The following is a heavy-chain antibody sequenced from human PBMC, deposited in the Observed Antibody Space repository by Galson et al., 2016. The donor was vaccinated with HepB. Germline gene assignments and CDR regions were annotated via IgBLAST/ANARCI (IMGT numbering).Heavy chain of an antibody. CDR2: DSMDGRRK. J-gene: IGHJ5*02. CDR1: GFTFSQRG. D-gene: IGHD2/OR15-2a*01. CDR3: AKRHEYCPPVGCSVDA. Sequence: SLRLSCAASGFTFSQRGMHWVRQAPGKGLEWVAADSMDGRRKWYAESVEGRFTISRDNSNNMLFLQMSSLRVDDTAVYYCAKRHEYCPPVGCSVDAWGQGTLVSVSS. V-gene: IGHV3-30*18.